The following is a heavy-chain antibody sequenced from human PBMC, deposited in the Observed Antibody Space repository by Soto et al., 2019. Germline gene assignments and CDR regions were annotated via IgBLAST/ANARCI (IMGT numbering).Heavy chain of an antibody. CDR1: GFTFSDYY. V-gene: IGHV3-11*06. D-gene: IGHD3-10*01. J-gene: IGHJ5*02. CDR2: ISSSSSYT. CDR3: ARPRSGSYNWFDP. Sequence: GGSLRLSCAASGFTFSDYYMSWIRQAPGKGLEWVSYISSSSSYTNYADSVKGRFTISRDNAKNSLYLQMNSLRAEDTAVYYCARPRSGSYNWFDPWGQGTLVTVSS.